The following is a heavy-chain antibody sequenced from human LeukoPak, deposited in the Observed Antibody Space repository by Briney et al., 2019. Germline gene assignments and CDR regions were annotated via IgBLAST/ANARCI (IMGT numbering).Heavy chain of an antibody. CDR2: ISGSGGST. CDR1: GFTFSSYA. J-gene: IGHJ4*02. D-gene: IGHD4-17*01. CDR3: AKDPSYGNYFDY. Sequence: GGSLRLSCAASGFTFSSYAMSWVRQAPGKGLEWVPAISGSGGSTYYADSVKGRFTISRDNSKNTLYLQMNSLRAEDTAVYYCAKDPSYGNYFDYWGQGTLVTVSS. V-gene: IGHV3-23*01.